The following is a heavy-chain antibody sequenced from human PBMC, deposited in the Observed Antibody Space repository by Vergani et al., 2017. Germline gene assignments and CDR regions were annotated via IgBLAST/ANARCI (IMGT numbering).Heavy chain of an antibody. V-gene: IGHV3-23*01. J-gene: IGHJ6*04. CDR3: RGEMDV. Sequence: EVQLLESGGGLVQPGGSLRLSCEASGFSFPGYAMSWVRQAPGKGLEWVSSVSGSSATPHYADSVKGRFIISRDNSKNTLYLQMNSLRTEDTANYYCRGEMDVWGKGTTVTVSS. CDR2: VSGSSATP. CDR1: GFSFPGYA.